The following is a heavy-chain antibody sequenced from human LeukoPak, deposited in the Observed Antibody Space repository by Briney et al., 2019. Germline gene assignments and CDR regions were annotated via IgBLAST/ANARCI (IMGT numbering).Heavy chain of an antibody. V-gene: IGHV3-23*01. J-gene: IGHJ6*02. Sequence: GSLRLSCAASGFPFISYAMSWVRQAPGKGLEWVSAIIGSGGSTYSADSVKGRFTISRDNSKNTLYLQMNSLRAEDTAVYYCAKDGLGYYYYGMDVWGQGTTVTVSS. CDR3: AKDGLGYYYYGMDV. CDR2: IIGSGGST. CDR1: GFPFISYA.